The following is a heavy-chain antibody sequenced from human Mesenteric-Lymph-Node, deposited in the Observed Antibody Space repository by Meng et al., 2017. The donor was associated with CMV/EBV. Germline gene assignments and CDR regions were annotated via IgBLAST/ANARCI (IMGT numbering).Heavy chain of an antibody. J-gene: IGHJ5*02. CDR3: AKETSRWGGWCDP. CDR1: GFTFSSYG. D-gene: IGHD6-13*01. V-gene: IGHV3-30*02. Sequence: GESLKISCAASGFTFSSYGMHWVRQAPGKGLEWVAFIRYDGSNKYYADSVKGRFTISRDNSKNTLYLQMNSLRAEDTAVYYCAKETSRWGGWCDPWGQGTLVTVSS. CDR2: IRYDGSNK.